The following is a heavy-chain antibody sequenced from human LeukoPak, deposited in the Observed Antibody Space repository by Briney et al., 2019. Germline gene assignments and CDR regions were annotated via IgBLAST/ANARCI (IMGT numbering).Heavy chain of an antibody. Sequence: SETLSLTCTVSGGSISSGSYYWSWIRQPAGKGLEWIGRIYTSGSTNYNPSLKSRVTISVDTSKNQFSLKLSSVTAADTAVYYCARAPGHYSGNYYHPNWGQGTLVTVSS. CDR3: ARAPGHYSGNYYHPN. CDR1: GGSISSGSYY. V-gene: IGHV4-61*02. CDR2: IYTSGST. D-gene: IGHD1-26*01. J-gene: IGHJ4*02.